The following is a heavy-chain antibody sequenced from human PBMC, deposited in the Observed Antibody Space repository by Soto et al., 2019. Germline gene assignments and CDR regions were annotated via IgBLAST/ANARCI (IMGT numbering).Heavy chain of an antibody. CDR1: GFTFSSYE. D-gene: IGHD6-6*01. CDR3: ARDVSDRPKNRSFDP. CDR2: ISSSGSTI. V-gene: IGHV3-48*03. J-gene: IGHJ5*02. Sequence: GGSLRLSCAASGFTFSSYEMNWVRQAPGKGLEWVSYISSSGSTIYYADSVKGRFTISRDNAKNSLYLQMNSLRAEDTAVYYCARDVSDRPKNRSFDPWGQGTLVTVSS.